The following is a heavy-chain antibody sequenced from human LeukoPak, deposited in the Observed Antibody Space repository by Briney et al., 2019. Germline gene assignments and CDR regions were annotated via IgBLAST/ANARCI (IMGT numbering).Heavy chain of an antibody. CDR3: ARGGPGDYYYYGMDV. CDR1: GYTFTSYD. J-gene: IGHJ6*02. V-gene: IGHV1-8*01. Sequence: ASVKVSCKASGYTFTSYDINWVRQATGQGLEWMGWMNPNSGNTGYAQKFQGRVTMTRNTSISTAYMELSSLRSGDTAVYYCARGGPGDYYYYGMDVWGQGTTVTVSS. D-gene: IGHD1-14*01. CDR2: MNPNSGNT.